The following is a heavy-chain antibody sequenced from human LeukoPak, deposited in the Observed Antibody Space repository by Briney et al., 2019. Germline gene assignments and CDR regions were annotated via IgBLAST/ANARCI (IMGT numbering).Heavy chain of an antibody. CDR2: IKQDGSEK. D-gene: IGHD6-13*01. J-gene: IGHJ4*02. CDR3: ARGAIAAADFFDY. V-gene: IGHV3-7*01. Sequence: GGSLRLSCAASGFTFSSYWMSWVRQAPGKGLEWVANIKQDGSEKYYVDSVKGRFAISRDNAENSLYLQMNSLRAEDTAVYYCARGAIAAADFFDYWGQGTLVTVSS. CDR1: GFTFSSYW.